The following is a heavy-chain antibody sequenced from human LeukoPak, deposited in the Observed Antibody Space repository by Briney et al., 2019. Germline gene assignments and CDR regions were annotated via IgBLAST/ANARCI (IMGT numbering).Heavy chain of an antibody. J-gene: IGHJ3*02. V-gene: IGHV4-30-4*01. CDR2: IYYSGST. CDR3: ARYGVDDAFDI. Sequence: PSETLSLTCTVSGGSISSGDYYWSWIRQPPGKGLEWIGYIYYSGSTYCNPSLKSRVTISVDTSKNQFSLKLSSVTAADTAVYYCARYGVDDAFDIWGQGTMVTVSS. D-gene: IGHD4-17*01. CDR1: GGSISSGDYY.